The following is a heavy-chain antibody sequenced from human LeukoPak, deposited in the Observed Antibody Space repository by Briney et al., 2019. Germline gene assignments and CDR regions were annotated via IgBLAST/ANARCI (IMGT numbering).Heavy chain of an antibody. CDR2: INVNNGDT. CDR1: GYRFTDYY. Sequence: ASVKVSCKASGYRFTDYYIHWVRQAPGQGLEWMGWINVNNGDTYHSQKFQDRVTMTGDTSINTAYMELSRLRSDDTAVYYCARVVGFGDYPFDYWGQGTLVTVSS. D-gene: IGHD4-17*01. J-gene: IGHJ4*02. CDR3: ARVVGFGDYPFDY. V-gene: IGHV1-2*02.